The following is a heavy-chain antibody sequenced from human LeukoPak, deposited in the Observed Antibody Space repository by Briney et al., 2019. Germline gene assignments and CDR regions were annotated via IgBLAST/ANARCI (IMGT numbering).Heavy chain of an antibody. CDR3: ARGRSYRPYYYYGMDV. CDR1: GGSFSGYY. D-gene: IGHD1-26*01. J-gene: IGHJ6*02. V-gene: IGHV4-34*01. Sequence: SDTLSLTCAVYGGSFSGYYWSWIRQPPGKGLEWIGEINHSGSTNYNPSLKSRVTISVDTSKNQFSLKLSSVTAADTAVYYCARGRSYRPYYYYGMDVWGQGTTVTVSS. CDR2: INHSGST.